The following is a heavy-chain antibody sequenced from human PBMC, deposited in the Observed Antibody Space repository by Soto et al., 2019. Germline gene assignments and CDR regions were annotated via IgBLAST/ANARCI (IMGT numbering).Heavy chain of an antibody. D-gene: IGHD5-12*01. J-gene: IGHJ4*02. CDR2: IVVGSGNT. V-gene: IGHV1-58*01. Sequence: SVKVSCKASGFTFTSSAVQWVRQARGQRLEWIGWIVVGSGNTNYAQKFQEGVTITRDMSTSTAYMELSSLRPEDTAVYYCAAGRRDGYNYAPRFDYWGQGTLVTVSS. CDR1: GFTFTSSA. CDR3: AAGRRDGYNYAPRFDY.